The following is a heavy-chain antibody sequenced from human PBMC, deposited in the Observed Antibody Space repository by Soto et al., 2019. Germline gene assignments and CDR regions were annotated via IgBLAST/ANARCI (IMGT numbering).Heavy chain of an antibody. CDR3: AKGDGNDNWYFDF. Sequence: QVQLAESGGGVVQPGRSLRLSCVASGFTFTTYSIHWLRQAPGKGLEWVSVVSWDGKVKYYADSVKGRFTASRDNFKNPALLGMNSLTTEDTSVYYCAKGDGNDNWYFDFWGRGTRVTVSS. CDR1: GFTFTTYS. V-gene: IGHV3-30*18. CDR2: VSWDGKVK. J-gene: IGHJ2*01. D-gene: IGHD3-22*01.